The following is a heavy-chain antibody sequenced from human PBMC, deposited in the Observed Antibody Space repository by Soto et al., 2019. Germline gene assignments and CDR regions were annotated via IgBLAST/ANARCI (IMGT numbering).Heavy chain of an antibody. J-gene: IGHJ5*02. Sequence: QVQLVQSGAEVKKPGSSVKVSCKASGGTFSSYAISWVRQAPGHGLAWMGGIIPIFGTATYAQKFQGRVTITADESTSTAYMELTSLRSEDTAVYYCARGGLEMATTCIHWFDPWGQGTLVTVSS. V-gene: IGHV1-69*01. CDR1: GGTFSSYA. D-gene: IGHD5-12*01. CDR2: IIPIFGTA. CDR3: ARGGLEMATTCIHWFDP.